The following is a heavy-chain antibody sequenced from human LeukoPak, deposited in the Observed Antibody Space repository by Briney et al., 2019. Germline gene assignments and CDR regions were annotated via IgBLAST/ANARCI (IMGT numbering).Heavy chain of an antibody. D-gene: IGHD3-16*01. CDR1: GYTFTGNY. CDR3: AWGGLVHHLNI. V-gene: IGHV1-2*02. CDR2: INPDNGAT. J-gene: IGHJ4*02. Sequence: ASVPDTRKASGYTFTGNYPHWVRQAPGQRLEWMGWINPDNGATDYSQKFQARVTVTRDLSTSTSYMELNMLTSDDTAIYFCAWGGLVHHLNIGGQGTMVIVSS.